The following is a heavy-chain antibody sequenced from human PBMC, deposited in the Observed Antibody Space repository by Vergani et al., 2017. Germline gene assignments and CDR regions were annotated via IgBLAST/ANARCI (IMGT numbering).Heavy chain of an antibody. D-gene: IGHD3-10*01. CDR2: ISSSSSTI. J-gene: IGHJ4*02. Sequence: EVQLVESGGGLVQPGGSLRLSCAASGFTFSSYSMNWVRQAPGKGLEWVSYISSSSSTIYYADSVKGRFTISRDNAKNSLYLQMHSLRAEDTAVYYCAREKEGSGSYYLDYWGQGTLVTVSS. CDR3: AREKEGSGSYYLDY. CDR1: GFTFSSYS. V-gene: IGHV3-48*01.